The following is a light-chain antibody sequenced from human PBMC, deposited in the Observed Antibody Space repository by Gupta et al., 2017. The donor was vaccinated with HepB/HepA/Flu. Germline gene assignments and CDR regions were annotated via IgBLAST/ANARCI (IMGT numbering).Light chain of an antibody. CDR3: QVGDGSSDHRGI. CDR2: DDS. J-gene: IGLJ2*01. CDR1: NHGTKS. Sequence: SDVLTQPPSVPVAPGKTARSTCGGNNHGTKSVHWYQQKPGQAPVLFVYDDSDRPSRIPERFSGANSGNTATLTISRVEAGDEADYYCQVGDGSSDHRGIFGGGTKLTVL. V-gene: IGLV3-21*03.